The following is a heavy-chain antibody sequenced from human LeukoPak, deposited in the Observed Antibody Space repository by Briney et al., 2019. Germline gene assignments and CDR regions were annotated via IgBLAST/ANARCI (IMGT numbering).Heavy chain of an antibody. CDR2: INNEGTGT. D-gene: IGHD2-8*01. CDR1: GFSFSAYW. J-gene: IGHJ4*01. CDR3: VRYDVAARRVAD. Sequence: GGSLRLSCAASGFSFSAYWMHWVRQAPGKGLVWVSRINNEGTGTDYADSVRGRFTISRVNVENTLYLQMNSLSADDTAMYYCVRYDVAARRVADWGPGTLVTVSS. V-gene: IGHV3-74*01.